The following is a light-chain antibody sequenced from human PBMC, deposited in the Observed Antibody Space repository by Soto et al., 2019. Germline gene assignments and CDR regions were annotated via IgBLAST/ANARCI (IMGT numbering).Light chain of an antibody. V-gene: IGKV1-39*01. CDR3: QQSYSTPLT. CDR2: ASS. Sequence: DIQMTQSPSSLSASFGDRVTITWGANYNIRNSLNWYQQKKREAPKLLIYASSSLESGVPSRFSGSGYGTDFNLTINSLQTEDFATYYCQQSYSTPLTFGQGAKVDIK. J-gene: IGKJ1*01. CDR1: YNIRNS.